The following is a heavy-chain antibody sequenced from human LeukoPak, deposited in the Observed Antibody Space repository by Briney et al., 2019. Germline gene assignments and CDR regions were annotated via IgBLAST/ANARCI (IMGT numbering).Heavy chain of an antibody. V-gene: IGHV4-39*01. Sequence: SETLSLTCTVSGGSISSSSYYWGWIRQPPGKGLEWIGSIYYSGSTYYNPSLKSRVTISVDTSKNQFSLKLSSVTAADTAVYYCARQGLRFLEWSLTPYYFDYWGQGTLVTVSS. CDR1: GGSISSSSYY. D-gene: IGHD3-3*01. CDR3: ARQGLRFLEWSLTPYYFDY. CDR2: IYYSGST. J-gene: IGHJ4*02.